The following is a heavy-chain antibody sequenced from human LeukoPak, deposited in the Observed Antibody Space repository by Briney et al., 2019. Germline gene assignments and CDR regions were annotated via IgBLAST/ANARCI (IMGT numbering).Heavy chain of an antibody. J-gene: IGHJ3*02. CDR3: AKVPYDSSGYGAFDI. CDR2: ISGSGGST. V-gene: IGHV3-23*01. Sequence: GGSLRLSCAASGFTFSSYAMSWVRQAPGKGLEWVSAISGSGGSTYYADSVKGRFTISRDNSKNTLYLQMNSLRAEDMAVYYCAKVPYDSSGYGAFDIWGQGTMVTVSS. CDR1: GFTFSSYA. D-gene: IGHD3-22*01.